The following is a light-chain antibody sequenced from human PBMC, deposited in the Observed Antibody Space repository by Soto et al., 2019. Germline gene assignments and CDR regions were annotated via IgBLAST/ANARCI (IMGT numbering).Light chain of an antibody. V-gene: IGLV1-47*01. CDR1: SSNIGSNY. CDR3: AAWDDSLSGPV. J-gene: IGLJ1*01. Sequence: YVLTQPPSASGSPGQRVTISYSGSSSNIGSNYVYWYQQLPGTAPKLLIYRNNQRPSGVPDRFSGSKSGTSASLAISGLRSEDEADYYCAAWDDSLSGPVFGTGTKVTVL. CDR2: RNN.